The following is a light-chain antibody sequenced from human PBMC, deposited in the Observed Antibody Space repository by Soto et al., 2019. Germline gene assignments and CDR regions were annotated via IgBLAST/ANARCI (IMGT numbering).Light chain of an antibody. CDR1: SSDVGGYNY. CDR3: SSYRSSSTRV. J-gene: IGLJ2*01. V-gene: IGLV2-14*01. CDR2: DVS. Sequence: QSALTQPASVSGSPGQSITISCTGTSSDVGGYNYVSWYQQHPGKAPKLMIYDVSNRPSGVSNRFSGSKSGNTASLTISGLQAEDEADYYFSSYRSSSTRVFGGGTKLTVL.